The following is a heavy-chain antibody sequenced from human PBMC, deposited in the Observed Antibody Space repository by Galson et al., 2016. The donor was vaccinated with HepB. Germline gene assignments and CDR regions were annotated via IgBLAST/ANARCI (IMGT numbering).Heavy chain of an antibody. J-gene: IGHJ4*02. CDR2: IKGDGSEE. CDR3: ARDSEWWD. V-gene: IGHV3-7*01. CDR1: GFTFDTFW. Sequence: SLRLSCAASGFTFDTFWMAWVRQAPGKGLEWVATIKGDGSEEYYLDSVRGRFTVSRDNAKNSLYLQMNRLRAEDTAVYYCARDSEWWDWGQGTLVIVSS. D-gene: IGHD2-15*01.